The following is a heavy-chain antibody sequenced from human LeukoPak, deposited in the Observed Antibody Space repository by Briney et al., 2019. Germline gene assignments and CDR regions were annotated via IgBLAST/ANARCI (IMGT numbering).Heavy chain of an antibody. Sequence: SVKVSCKASGGTFSSYAISWVRQAPGQGLEWMGGIIPIFGTANYAQKFQGRVTITTDESTSTAYMELSSPRSEDTTVYYCARVPTPAWDSSKTVDYYYMDVWGKGTTVTVSS. CDR1: GGTFSSYA. D-gene: IGHD6-6*01. V-gene: IGHV1-69*05. J-gene: IGHJ6*03. CDR3: ARVPTPAWDSSKTVDYYYMDV. CDR2: IIPIFGTA.